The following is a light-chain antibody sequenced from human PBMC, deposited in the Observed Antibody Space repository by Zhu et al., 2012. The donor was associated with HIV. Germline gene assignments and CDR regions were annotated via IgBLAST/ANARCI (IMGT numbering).Light chain of an antibody. Sequence: IVLTQSPATLSLSPGERATVSCRASRSVRSFLAWYQQKPGQAPRLLIYDTSKRAAGIPARFSGSGSGTDFTLTISRLESEDFAVYYCQQYFRSPMTFGQGTKLEIK. CDR2: DTS. V-gene: IGKV3-11*01. J-gene: IGKJ1*01. CDR3: QQYFRSPMT. CDR1: RSVRSF.